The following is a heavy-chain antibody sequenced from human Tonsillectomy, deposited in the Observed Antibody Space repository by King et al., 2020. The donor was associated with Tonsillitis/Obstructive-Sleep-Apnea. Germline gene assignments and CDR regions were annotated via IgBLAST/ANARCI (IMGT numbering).Heavy chain of an antibody. D-gene: IGHD1-26*01. CDR1: GFTFGDYG. Sequence: VQLVESGGGLVQPGRSLRLSCTFSGFTFGDYGMSWVRQAPGKGLEWVGFIRRTADGGTTEYAASVKGRFTISRDDSKSIAYLQMNSLKTEDTAMYYCTRVGTSGRYSYDIWGQGTMVTVSS. J-gene: IGHJ3*02. V-gene: IGHV3-49*04. CDR3: TRVGTSGRYSYDI. CDR2: IRRTADGGTT.